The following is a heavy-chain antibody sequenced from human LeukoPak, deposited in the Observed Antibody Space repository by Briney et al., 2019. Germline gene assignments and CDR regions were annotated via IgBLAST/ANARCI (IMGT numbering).Heavy chain of an antibody. D-gene: IGHD3-10*01. CDR3: ARDIVSGSGSLDY. Sequence: QPGGSLRLSCAASRFSFSNYWMHWVRQAPGKGLVWVSRVKSDGSNPSYADSVKGRFTISRDNAENMLYLQMNTLGAVDTAVYYCARDIVSGSGSLDYWGQGTLVTVSS. CDR2: VKSDGSNP. J-gene: IGHJ4*02. CDR1: RFSFSNYW. V-gene: IGHV3-74*01.